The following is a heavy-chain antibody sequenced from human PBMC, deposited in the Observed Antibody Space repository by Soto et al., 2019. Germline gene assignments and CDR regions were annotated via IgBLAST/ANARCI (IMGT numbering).Heavy chain of an antibody. Sequence: PSETLSLTCIVSGCSISSSSYYWGWIRQPPGKGLEWIGSIYYSGSTYYNPSLKSRVTISVDTSKNQFSLKLSSVTAADTAVYYCASGYSSGWDQYYYYGMDVWGQGTTVTVSS. D-gene: IGHD6-19*01. CDR3: ASGYSSGWDQYYYYGMDV. CDR2: IYYSGST. J-gene: IGHJ6*02. CDR1: GCSISSSSYY. V-gene: IGHV4-39*01.